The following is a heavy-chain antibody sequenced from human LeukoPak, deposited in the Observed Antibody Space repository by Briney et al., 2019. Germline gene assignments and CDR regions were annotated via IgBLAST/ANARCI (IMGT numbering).Heavy chain of an antibody. D-gene: IGHD5-24*01. CDR1: GGSISSGSYY. CDR3: ARERDGYSYFTDY. J-gene: IGHJ4*02. V-gene: IGHV4-61*02. Sequence: PSQTLSLTCTVSGGSISSGSYYWSWIRQPAGKGLEWIGRIYTNGDTNYNPSLKSRVTISVDTSKNQFSLKLSSVTAADTAVYYCARERDGYSYFTDYWGQGALVTVSS. CDR2: IYTNGDT.